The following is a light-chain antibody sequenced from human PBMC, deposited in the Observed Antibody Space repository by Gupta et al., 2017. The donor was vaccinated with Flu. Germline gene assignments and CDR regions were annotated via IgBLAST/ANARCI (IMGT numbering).Light chain of an antibody. CDR3: QQINSPTAT. V-gene: IGKV1-9*01. Sequence: PSFLSAAVGDRVTSTCRASQGISMLLTWYQQKTGKAPQLLIDGASTLHSGVQSRCSGSGSGTEFTLTSSSLQPEDFATYDCQQINSPTATFGRGTKVDVK. CDR1: QGISML. J-gene: IGKJ3*01. CDR2: GAS.